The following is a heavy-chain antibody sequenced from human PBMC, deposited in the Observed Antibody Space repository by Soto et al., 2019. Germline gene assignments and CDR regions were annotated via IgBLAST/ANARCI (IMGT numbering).Heavy chain of an antibody. D-gene: IGHD6-6*01. J-gene: IGHJ6*02. Sequence: SPTLSLTCAISGDSVSSNSAAWNWIRQSPSRGLEWLGRTYYRSKWYNDYAVSVKSRITINPDTSKNQFSLQLNSVTPEDTAVYYCARDRSSSSDYYYYYGMDVWGQGTTVTVSS. V-gene: IGHV6-1*01. CDR2: TYYRSKWYN. CDR1: GDSVSSNSAA. CDR3: ARDRSSSSDYYYYYGMDV.